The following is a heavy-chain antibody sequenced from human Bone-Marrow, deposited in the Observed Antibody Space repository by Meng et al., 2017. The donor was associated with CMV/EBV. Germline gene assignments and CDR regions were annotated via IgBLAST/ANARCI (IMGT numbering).Heavy chain of an antibody. CDR1: GGSFSGYY. Sequence: PETLSLTCVVYGGSFSGYYWSWIRQPPGKGLEWIGEINHSGSTNYNPSLKSRVTISVDTSTNPSSLKLSSVTAADTAVYYCARGGSVFYGIDVWGQGTTVTVSS. CDR2: INHSGST. CDR3: ARGGSVFYGIDV. V-gene: IGHV4-34*01. J-gene: IGHJ6*02. D-gene: IGHD1-26*01.